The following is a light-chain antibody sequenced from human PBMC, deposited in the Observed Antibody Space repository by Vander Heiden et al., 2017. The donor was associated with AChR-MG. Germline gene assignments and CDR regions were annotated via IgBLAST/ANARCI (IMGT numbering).Light chain of an antibody. CDR2: DVS. V-gene: IGLV2-14*03. J-gene: IGLJ3*02. Sequence: QSALTQPASVSVSPGQSVTISCPGTSSDIAMYDLGSGYQQHRGKAPKLMIFDVSKRPAGVSGRLSGSKSGNTASLTISGLQAEDEADYYCNSYRDDGTWVFGGGTKLTVL. CDR1: SSDIAMYDL. CDR3: NSYRDDGTWV.